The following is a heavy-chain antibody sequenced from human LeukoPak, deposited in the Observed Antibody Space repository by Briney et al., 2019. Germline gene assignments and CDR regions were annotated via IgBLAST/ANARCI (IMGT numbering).Heavy chain of an antibody. CDR3: ARGRDVTGAVAGRPSAFNI. D-gene: IGHD6-19*01. Sequence: SQTLSLTCTVSGGSISSGGYYWSWIRQHPGKGLEWIGYIYYSGSTNYNPSLKSRVTISVDTSKNQFSLKLSSVTAADTAVYYCARGRDVTGAVAGRPSAFNIWGQGTMVTVSS. V-gene: IGHV4-31*03. J-gene: IGHJ3*02. CDR2: IYYSGST. CDR1: GGSISSGGYY.